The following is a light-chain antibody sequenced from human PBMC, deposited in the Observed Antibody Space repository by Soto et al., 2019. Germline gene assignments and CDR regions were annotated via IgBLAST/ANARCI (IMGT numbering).Light chain of an antibody. CDR2: GAS. CDR1: ESVSNN. V-gene: IGKV3-15*01. Sequence: EIVVTQSPGNLFLSPGERTTLPCRASESVSNNLAWYQQKAGQAPRLLIYGASTRATGIPARFSGSGSGTEFTLTISSLQSDDFAVYYCQQYSIWRTFGQGTKVDNK. J-gene: IGKJ1*01. CDR3: QQYSIWRT.